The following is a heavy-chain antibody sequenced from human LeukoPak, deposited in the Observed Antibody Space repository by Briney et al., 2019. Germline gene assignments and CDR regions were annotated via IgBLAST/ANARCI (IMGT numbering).Heavy chain of an antibody. V-gene: IGHV1-2*02. Sequence: ASVKVSCKASGYTFTGYYMHWVRQAPGQGLEWMGWINPNSGGTNYAQKFQGRVTMTRDTAISTAYMELSRLRSDDTAVYYCARFFHSGTDVFDIWAQGTRVTVSS. D-gene: IGHD1-26*01. J-gene: IGHJ3*02. CDR2: INPNSGGT. CDR3: ARFFHSGTDVFDI. CDR1: GYTFTGYY.